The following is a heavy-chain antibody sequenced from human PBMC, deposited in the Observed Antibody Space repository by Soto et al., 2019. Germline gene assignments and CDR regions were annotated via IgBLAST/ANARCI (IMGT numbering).Heavy chain of an antibody. CDR1: GGTFSSYA. J-gene: IGHJ5*02. D-gene: IGHD2-21*02. CDR2: IIPIFGTA. CDR3: ARDLAYCGGDCYPPWFDP. Sequence: QVQLVQSGAEVTKPGSSVKVSCKASGGTFSSYAISWVRQAPGQGLEWMGGIIPIFGTANYAQKFQGRVTITADESTSTAYMELSSLRSEDTAVYYCARDLAYCGGDCYPPWFDPWGQGTLVTVSS. V-gene: IGHV1-69*12.